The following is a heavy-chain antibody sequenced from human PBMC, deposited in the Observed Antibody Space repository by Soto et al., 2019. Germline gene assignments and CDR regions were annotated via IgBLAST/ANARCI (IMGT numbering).Heavy chain of an antibody. CDR1: GFTFSSYG. CDR3: AKDLQEDYYYYGMDV. J-gene: IGHJ6*02. V-gene: IGHV3-30*18. Sequence: QVQLVESGGGVVQPGRSLRLSCAASGFTFSSYGMHWVRQAPGKGLEWVAVISYDGSNKYYADSVKGRFTISRDNSKNTGDLPMNSLRGGDTGVYYCAKDLQEDYYYYGMDVWGQGTTVTVSS. CDR2: ISYDGSNK.